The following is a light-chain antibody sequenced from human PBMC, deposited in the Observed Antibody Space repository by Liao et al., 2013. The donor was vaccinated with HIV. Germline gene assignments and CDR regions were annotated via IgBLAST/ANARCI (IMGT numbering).Light chain of an antibody. V-gene: IGLV3-1*01. CDR3: QTWDSSNMI. CDR2: EDD. Sequence: SYELTQPPSVSVSPGQTASITCSGDQLGNKNICWYQQKPGQSPVLVIYEDDKRPSGIPERFSGSNSGTTATLAISGAQPVDEADYYCQTWDSSNMIFGGGTKLTVL. CDR1: QLGNKN. J-gene: IGLJ2*01.